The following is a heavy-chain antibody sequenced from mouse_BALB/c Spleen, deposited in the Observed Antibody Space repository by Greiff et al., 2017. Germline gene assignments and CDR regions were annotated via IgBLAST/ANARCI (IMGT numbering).Heavy chain of an antibody. CDR3: ERGRHSYGYYIDY. V-gene: IGHV1S81*02. D-gene: IGHD1-1*01. CDR2: INPSNGGT. J-gene: IGHJ2*01. Sequence: VQLQQPGAELVRPGVSVKLSCKASGYTFTSYWMHWIKQPPEKGLERMGVINPSNGGTNNNEKLKSKARLTVDKSTSQAYLQLSSLTSEDSAVYYYERGRHSYGYYIDYWGQGTTLTVSS. CDR1: GYTFTSYW.